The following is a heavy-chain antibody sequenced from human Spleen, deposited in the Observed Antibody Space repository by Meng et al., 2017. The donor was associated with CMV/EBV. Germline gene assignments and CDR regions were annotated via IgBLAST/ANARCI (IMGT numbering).Heavy chain of an antibody. J-gene: IGHJ6*02. Sequence: GESLKISCAASGFTFSSYAMNWVRQAPGKGLEWVSAISGSGGKTYYADSVKGRFTISRDNAKNSLYLQMNSLRAEDTAVYYCAKYTYYYDSSGYPHRDYYYYGMDVWGQGTTVTVSS. CDR1: GFTFSSYA. CDR2: ISGSGGKT. V-gene: IGHV3-23*01. CDR3: AKYTYYYDSSGYPHRDYYYYGMDV. D-gene: IGHD3-22*01.